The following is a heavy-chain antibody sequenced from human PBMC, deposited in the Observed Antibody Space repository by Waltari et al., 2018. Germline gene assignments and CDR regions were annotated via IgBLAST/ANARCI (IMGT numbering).Heavy chain of an antibody. D-gene: IGHD3-3*01. CDR2: IIPIFGTA. CDR1: GGTFSSYA. Sequence: QVQLVQSGAEVKKPGSSVKVSCKASGGTFSSYATSWVRQAPGHGLRWMGGIIPIFGTANYAQKFQGRVTITTDESTSTAYMELSSLRSEDTAVYYCARVKEDDFWSGYYYYYGMDVWGQGTTVTVSS. V-gene: IGHV1-69*05. J-gene: IGHJ6*02. CDR3: ARVKEDDFWSGYYYYYGMDV.